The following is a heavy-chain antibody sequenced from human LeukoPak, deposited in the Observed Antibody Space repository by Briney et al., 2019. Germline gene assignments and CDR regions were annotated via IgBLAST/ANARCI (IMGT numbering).Heavy chain of an antibody. Sequence: GGSLRLSCAASGFTFSSYAMHWVRQAPGKGLEWVAVTSYDGSNKYYVDSVKGRFTISRDNSKNTLYLQMNSLRAEDTAVYYCAREIEQQFDCWGQGTLVIVSS. CDR1: GFTFSSYA. CDR2: TSYDGSNK. J-gene: IGHJ4*02. CDR3: AREIEQQFDC. V-gene: IGHV3-30-3*01. D-gene: IGHD6-13*01.